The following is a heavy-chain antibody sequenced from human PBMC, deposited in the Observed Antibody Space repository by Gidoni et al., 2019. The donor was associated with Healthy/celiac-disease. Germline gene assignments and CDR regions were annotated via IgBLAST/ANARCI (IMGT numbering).Heavy chain of an antibody. J-gene: IGHJ4*02. CDR1: GCTFSSYG. Sequence: QVQLVESGGGVVQPGRSLRLSGAASGCTFSSYGMHWVRQAPGKGLEWVAVIWYDGSNQSYADSVKGRFTISRDNSKNTLYLQMNSLRAEDTAVYYCARDGAGSGWSFDYWGQGTLVTVSS. CDR3: ARDGAGSGWSFDY. D-gene: IGHD6-19*01. CDR2: IWYDGSNQ. V-gene: IGHV3-33*01.